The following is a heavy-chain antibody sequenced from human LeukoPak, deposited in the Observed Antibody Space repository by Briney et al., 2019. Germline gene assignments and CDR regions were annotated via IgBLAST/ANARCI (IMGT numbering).Heavy chain of an antibody. CDR1: GYTFTDYY. Sequence: ASVKNSCKVSGYTFTDYYMHWVQQAPGKGLEWMGLVDPEDGETIYAEKVQGRVTITADTSTDTAYMELSSLRSEDTAVYYCATEGITGFLGLDWGQGTLVTVSS. D-gene: IGHD1-20*01. V-gene: IGHV1-69-2*01. CDR3: ATEGITGFLGLD. J-gene: IGHJ4*02. CDR2: VDPEDGET.